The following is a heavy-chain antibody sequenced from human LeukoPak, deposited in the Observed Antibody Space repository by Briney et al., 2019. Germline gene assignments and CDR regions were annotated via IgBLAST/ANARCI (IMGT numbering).Heavy chain of an antibody. CDR3: ARDHSSGWKIFDY. D-gene: IGHD6-19*01. Sequence: GASVKVSCKASGCTFSSYAISWVRQAPGQGLEWMGGIIAILGTANYAQKFQGRVTITADKSTSTAYMELSSLRSEDTAVYYCARDHSSGWKIFDYWGQGTLVTVSS. CDR1: GCTFSSYA. V-gene: IGHV1-69*06. CDR2: IIAILGTA. J-gene: IGHJ4*02.